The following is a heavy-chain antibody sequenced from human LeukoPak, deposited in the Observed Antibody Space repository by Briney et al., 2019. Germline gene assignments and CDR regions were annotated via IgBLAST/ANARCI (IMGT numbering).Heavy chain of an antibody. D-gene: IGHD1-1*01. CDR2: VSNIDDKT. CDR1: GFTFSSYA. Sequence: GSLRLSCAASGFTFSSYAMSWVRQAPGKGLEWVSTVSNIDDKTYYADSVKGRFTISRDNSKNTLYLHMNSLTAEDTAIYYCAKATGTLGNWGQGTLVTVSS. CDR3: AKATGTLGN. V-gene: IGHV3-23*01. J-gene: IGHJ4*02.